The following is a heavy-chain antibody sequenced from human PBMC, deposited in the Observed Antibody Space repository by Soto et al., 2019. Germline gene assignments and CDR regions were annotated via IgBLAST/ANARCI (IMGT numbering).Heavy chain of an antibody. V-gene: IGHV1-69*12. CDR3: ASHGITGTWVYYYGMDV. D-gene: IGHD1-7*01. CDR2: IIPIFGTA. J-gene: IGHJ6*02. Sequence: QVQLVQSGAEVKKPGSSVKVSCKASGGTFSSYAISWVRQAPGQGLEWMGGIIPIFGTANYAQKFQGRVTTNADESTSTAYMELSSLRSEDTAVYYCASHGITGTWVYYYGMDVWGQATTVTVSS. CDR1: GGTFSSYA.